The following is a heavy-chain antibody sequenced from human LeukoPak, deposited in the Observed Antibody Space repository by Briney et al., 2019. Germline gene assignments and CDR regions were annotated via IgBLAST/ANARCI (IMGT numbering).Heavy chain of an antibody. CDR3: TRDWDSSYGM. CDR1: GFTFSDYA. D-gene: IGHD5-18*01. CDR2: IRSKAYTATT. V-gene: IGHV3-49*04. J-gene: IGHJ4*02. Sequence: GGSLRLSCKGSGFTFSDYAMSWVRQAPGKGLEWVGFIRSKAYTATTEYAASVTGRFVISRDDYKSIDYLQMNRMKTEDTAVYYCTRDWDSSYGMWGQGTLVTVSS.